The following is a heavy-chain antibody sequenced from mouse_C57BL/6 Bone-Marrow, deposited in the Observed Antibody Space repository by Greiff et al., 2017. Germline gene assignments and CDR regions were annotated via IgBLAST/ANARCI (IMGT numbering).Heavy chain of an antibody. CDR1: GYTFTSYG. CDR3: ARRNYYYSSSLYYYAMDY. V-gene: IGHV1-81*01. J-gene: IGHJ4*01. CDR2: IYPRSGNT. D-gene: IGHD1-1*01. Sequence: QVQLQQSGAELARPGASVKLSCKASGYTFTSYGISWVKQRTGQGLEWIGEIYPRSGNTYYNEKFKGKATLTADKSSSTAYMELRSLTSEDSAVYVCARRNYYYSSSLYYYAMDYWGQGTSVTVSS.